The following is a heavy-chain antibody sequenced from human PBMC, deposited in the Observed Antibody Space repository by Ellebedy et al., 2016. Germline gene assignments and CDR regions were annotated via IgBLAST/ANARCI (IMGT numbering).Heavy chain of an antibody. CDR1: GFTFNSYA. J-gene: IGHJ4*02. Sequence: GESLKISXAASGFTFNSYAMSWVRQAPGKGLEWVSAISGSGGSTYYADSVKGRFTISRDNSKNTLYLQMNSLRAEDTAVYYCAKSFRCSSTSCYAGNYWGQGTLVTVSS. CDR2: ISGSGGST. CDR3: AKSFRCSSTSCYAGNY. V-gene: IGHV3-23*01. D-gene: IGHD2-2*01.